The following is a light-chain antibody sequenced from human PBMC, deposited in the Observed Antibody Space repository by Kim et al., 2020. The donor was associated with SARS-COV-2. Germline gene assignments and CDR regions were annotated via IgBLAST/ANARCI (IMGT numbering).Light chain of an antibody. J-gene: IGKJ2*01. Sequence: RATISCKSSQSLLYSSNNENRLVWFQQKAGQPPSLLIYSASTRESGVPDRFSGSGSGTDFTLTISRLQAEDVAVYYCLQYYTTPYTFGQGTKLEIK. CDR2: SAS. CDR3: LQYYTTPYT. V-gene: IGKV4-1*01. CDR1: QSLLYSSNNENR.